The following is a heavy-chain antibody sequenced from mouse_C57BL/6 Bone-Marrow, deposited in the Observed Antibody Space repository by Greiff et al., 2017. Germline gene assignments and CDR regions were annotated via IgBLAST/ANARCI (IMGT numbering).Heavy chain of an antibody. CDR3: ARDGYYDWFAY. Sequence: QVQLQQPGAELVKPGASVKLSCKASGYTFTSYWMQWVKQRPGQGLEWIGEIDPSDSYTNYNQKFKGKATLTVATSSSTAYMQRSSLTSEDSAVYYCARDGYYDWFAYWGQGTLVTVSA. CDR1: GYTFTSYW. CDR2: IDPSDSYT. V-gene: IGHV1-50*01. J-gene: IGHJ3*01. D-gene: IGHD2-3*01.